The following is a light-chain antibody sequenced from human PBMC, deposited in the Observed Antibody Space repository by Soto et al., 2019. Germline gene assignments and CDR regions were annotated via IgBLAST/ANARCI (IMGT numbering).Light chain of an antibody. CDR2: KAS. J-gene: IGKJ1*01. CDR3: QQYNAYWT. V-gene: IGKV1-5*03. CDR1: DSFGTC. Sequence: DIQLTQSPSTLSASIGDRVIITCRASDSFGTCLAWYQQKPGKAPKALIYKASSLESEVPSRFSGSGSETEFTLTISSLQPDDFATYYWQQYNAYWTFGQGTKVEIK.